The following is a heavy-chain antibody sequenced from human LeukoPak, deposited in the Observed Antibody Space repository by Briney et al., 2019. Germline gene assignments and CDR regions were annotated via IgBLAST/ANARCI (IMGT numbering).Heavy chain of an antibody. J-gene: IGHJ5*02. Sequence: SETLSLTCTVSGGSISSGGYYWRWIRQHPGKGLEWIGYIYYSGSTYYNPSLKSRVTISVDTSKNQFSLKLSSVTAADTAVYYCARDTYYYGSGSYSNWFDPWGQGTLVTVSS. V-gene: IGHV4-31*03. CDR1: GGSISSGGYY. CDR3: ARDTYYYGSGSYSNWFDP. CDR2: IYYSGST. D-gene: IGHD3-10*01.